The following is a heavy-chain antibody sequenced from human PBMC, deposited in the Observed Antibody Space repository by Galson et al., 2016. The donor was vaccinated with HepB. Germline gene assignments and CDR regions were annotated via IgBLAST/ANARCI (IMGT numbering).Heavy chain of an antibody. D-gene: IGHD6-19*01. CDR2: INGFSTYT. CDR1: GFTYSDYS. Sequence: SLRLSCAASGFTYSDYSMNWVRQAPGKGLEWVSSINGFSTYTKYADSVKGRFTISRDNAQSSLYLEMNSLRPEDTAVYFCARDSYTSGWYLAGYLDSWGQGTLVTVSP. J-gene: IGHJ4*02. CDR3: ARDSYTSGWYLAGYLDS. V-gene: IGHV3-21*01.